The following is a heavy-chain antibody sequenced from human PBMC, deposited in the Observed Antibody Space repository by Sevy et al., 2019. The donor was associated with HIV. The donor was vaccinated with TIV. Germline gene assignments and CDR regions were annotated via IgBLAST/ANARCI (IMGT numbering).Heavy chain of an antibody. CDR1: GGSISSGGYY. CDR3: ARDLRGRRGSYYFGY. Sequence: SETLSLTCTVSGGSISSGGYYWSWIRQHPGKGLEWIGYIYYSGSTYYNPSLKSRVTISVDTSKNQFSLKLSSVTAADTAVYYCARDLRGRRGSYYFGYWGQGTLVTVSS. J-gene: IGHJ4*02. CDR2: IYYSGST. V-gene: IGHV4-31*03. D-gene: IGHD1-26*01.